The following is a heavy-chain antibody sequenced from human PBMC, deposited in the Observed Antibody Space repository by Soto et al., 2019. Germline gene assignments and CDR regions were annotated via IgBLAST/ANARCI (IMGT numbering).Heavy chain of an antibody. J-gene: IGHJ6*02. CDR2: IWYDGSNK. Sequence: GGSPRLSCAASGFTFSSYGMHWVRQAPGKGLEWVAVIWYDGSNKYYADSVKGRFTISRDNSKNTLYLQMNSLRAEDTAVYYCARDLIAAAGKNYYGMDVWGQGTTVTVSS. V-gene: IGHV3-33*01. CDR1: GFTFSSYG. D-gene: IGHD6-13*01. CDR3: ARDLIAAAGKNYYGMDV.